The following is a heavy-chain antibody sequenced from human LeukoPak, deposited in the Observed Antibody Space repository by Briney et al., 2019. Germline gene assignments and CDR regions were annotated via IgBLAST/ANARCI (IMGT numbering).Heavy chain of an antibody. J-gene: IGHJ4*02. Sequence: ASVKVSCKASGYTFSSYGISWVRQAPGQAPEWMGWISAYDGNTNYAQKLQGRVTMTTDTSTSTAYMELRSLRSDDTAVYYCARAVRGYSYAYLPYWGQGTLVTVSS. CDR1: GYTFSSYG. V-gene: IGHV1-18*01. D-gene: IGHD5-18*01. CDR2: ISAYDGNT. CDR3: ARAVRGYSYAYLPY.